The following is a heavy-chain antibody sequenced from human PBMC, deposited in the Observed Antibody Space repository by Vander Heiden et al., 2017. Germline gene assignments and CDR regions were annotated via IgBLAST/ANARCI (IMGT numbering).Heavy chain of an antibody. V-gene: IGHV2-26*01. J-gene: IGHJ5*02. CDR2: IFSNDEK. Sequence: HVTLKESGPVLVKPTETLTLTCTVSGFSLSNARMGVSWIRQPPGKALEWLAHIFSNDEKYYSTSLKSRLTISKDTSKSQVVLTMTNMDTVDTATYYCARIPTTVTTRYWFDPWGQGNLVTVSS. CDR1: GFSLSNARMG. D-gene: IGHD4-17*01. CDR3: ARIPTTVTTRYWFDP.